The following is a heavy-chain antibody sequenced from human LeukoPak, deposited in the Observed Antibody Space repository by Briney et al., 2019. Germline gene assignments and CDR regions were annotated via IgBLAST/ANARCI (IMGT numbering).Heavy chain of an antibody. V-gene: IGHV1-2*02. CDR2: INPNSGGT. D-gene: IGHD2-15*01. CDR1: GYTFTCYY. Sequence: ASVKVSCKASGYTFTCYYMHWVRQAPGQGLEWMGWINPNSGGTNYAQKFQGRVTMTRDMSTSTVYMELSSLRSEDTAVYYCAIGYCRGGSCDDEPGDAFDIWGQGTMVAVSS. J-gene: IGHJ3*02. CDR3: AIGYCRGGSCDDEPGDAFDI.